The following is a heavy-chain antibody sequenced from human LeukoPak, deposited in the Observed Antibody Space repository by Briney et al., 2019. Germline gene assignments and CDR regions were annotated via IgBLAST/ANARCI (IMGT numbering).Heavy chain of an antibody. D-gene: IGHD6-13*01. J-gene: IGHJ4*02. Sequence: GGSLRLSCAASGFTFSSFAMNWVRQAPGKGLEWVGFIRSKAYGGTTEYAASVKGRFTIPRDDSKSIAYLQMNSLKTEDTAVYYCTRVARIRYSSSWYFDYWGQGTLVTVSS. V-gene: IGHV3-49*04. CDR2: IRSKAYGGTT. CDR3: TRVARIRYSSSWYFDY. CDR1: GFTFSSFA.